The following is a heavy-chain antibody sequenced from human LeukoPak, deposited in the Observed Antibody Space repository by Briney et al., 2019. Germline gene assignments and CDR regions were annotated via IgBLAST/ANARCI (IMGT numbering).Heavy chain of an antibody. D-gene: IGHD3-22*01. J-gene: IGHJ5*02. Sequence: GGSLRLSCAASGFTFSSYAMSWVRQAPGKGLEWVSAISGSGGSTYYADSVKGRFTISRDNSKNTLYLQMNSLRAEDTAVYYCAREVGNYYDSSGYYSPWGQGTLVTVSS. CDR1: GFTFSSYA. CDR3: AREVGNYYDSSGYYSP. CDR2: ISGSGGST. V-gene: IGHV3-23*01.